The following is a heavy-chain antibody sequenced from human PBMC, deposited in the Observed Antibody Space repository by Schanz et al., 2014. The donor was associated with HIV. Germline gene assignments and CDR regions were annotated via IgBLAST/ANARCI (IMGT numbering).Heavy chain of an antibody. Sequence: EVQLLESRGGLVKPGGSLRLSCVTSGFSFSDAWMSWVRQAPGKGLEWVSAISGGGTDTYYAASVKGRFTISRDNSKNTLYLQMSSLRAEDTAVYYCAKGGGWLQLYTDYWGQGTLVAVSS. J-gene: IGHJ4*02. CDR1: GFSFSDAW. CDR2: ISGGGTDT. D-gene: IGHD5-12*01. V-gene: IGHV3-23*01. CDR3: AKGGGWLQLYTDY.